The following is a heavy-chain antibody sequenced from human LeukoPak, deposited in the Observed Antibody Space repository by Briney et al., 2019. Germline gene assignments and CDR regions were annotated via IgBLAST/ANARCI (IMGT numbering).Heavy chain of an antibody. Sequence: SETLSLTCTVSGGSISSYYWSWIRQPAGKGLEWIGRIYTSGSTNYNPSLKSRVTMSVDTSKNQFSLKLSSVTAADTAVYYCARENCSGGSCAIDYWGQGTLVTVSS. D-gene: IGHD2-15*01. V-gene: IGHV4-4*07. CDR2: IYTSGST. J-gene: IGHJ4*02. CDR1: GGSISSYY. CDR3: ARENCSGGSCAIDY.